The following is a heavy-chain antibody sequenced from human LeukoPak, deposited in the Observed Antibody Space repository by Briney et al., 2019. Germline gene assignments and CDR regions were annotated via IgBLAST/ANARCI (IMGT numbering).Heavy chain of an antibody. CDR3: VRDFGGSRDY. D-gene: IGHD3-10*01. V-gene: IGHV3-48*04. CDR2: ISSSSNNI. Sequence: GGSLRLSCAVSGFTFSGFWMSWSRQAPGKGLEWVSYISSSSNNIYYADSVKGRFTISRDNAKNTLYLQMDSLRAEDTAVYYCVRDFGGSRDYWGQGTLVIVSS. CDR1: GFTFSGFW. J-gene: IGHJ4*02.